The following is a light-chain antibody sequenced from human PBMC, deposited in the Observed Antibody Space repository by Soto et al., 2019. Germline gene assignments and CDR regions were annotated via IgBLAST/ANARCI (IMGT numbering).Light chain of an antibody. CDR3: CSYAGRRVV. V-gene: IGLV2-23*02. CDR2: EVS. CDR1: SSDVGSYNL. Sequence: QSVLTQPASVSVSPGQSITISCTGTSSDVGSYNLVSWYQQHPGKAPKLMIYEVSKRSSGVSNRFSGSKSGNTASLTISGLQAEEEADYYCCSYAGRRVVFGGGTKVTVL. J-gene: IGLJ2*01.